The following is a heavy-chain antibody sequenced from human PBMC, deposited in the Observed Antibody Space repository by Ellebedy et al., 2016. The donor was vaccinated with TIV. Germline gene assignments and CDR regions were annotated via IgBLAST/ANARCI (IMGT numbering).Heavy chain of an antibody. J-gene: IGHJ4*02. CDR1: GYSCTNYG. CDR2: ISGYTGKT. CDR3: ARGPAPGVSATREPFDT. V-gene: IGHV1-18*01. Sequence: ASVKVSCKTSGYSCTNYGLSWVRQAPGRGLEWMGWISGYTGKTYSAHKFQDRFTMTTDTTTSTGDMELRSLTSDDTAIYYCARGPAPGVSATREPFDTWGPGTQVAVSS. D-gene: IGHD3-9*01.